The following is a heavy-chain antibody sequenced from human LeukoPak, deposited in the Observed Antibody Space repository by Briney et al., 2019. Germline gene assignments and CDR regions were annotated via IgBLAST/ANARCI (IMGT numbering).Heavy chain of an antibody. V-gene: IGHV4-59*01. CDR1: GGSISSYY. D-gene: IGHD6-6*01. J-gene: IGHJ4*02. CDR3: AREGAARDFDY. Sequence: SKTLSLTCTVSGGSISSYYWSWIRQPPGKGLEWIGYIYYSGSTNYNPSLKSRVTISVDTSKNQFSLKLSSVTAADTAVYYCAREGAARDFDYWGQGTLVTVSS. CDR2: IYYSGST.